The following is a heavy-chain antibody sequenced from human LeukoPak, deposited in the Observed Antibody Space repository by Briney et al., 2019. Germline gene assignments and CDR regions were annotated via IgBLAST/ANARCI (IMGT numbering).Heavy chain of an antibody. Sequence: KPSETLSLTCAVYGGSFSGYYWSWIRQPPGKGLEWIGEINHSGSTNYNPSLKSRVTISVDTSKNQFSLQLSSVTAADTAVYYCARDSSADAFDIWGQGTMVTVSS. CDR1: GGSFSGYY. CDR2: INHSGST. D-gene: IGHD2-15*01. CDR3: ARDSSADAFDI. J-gene: IGHJ3*02. V-gene: IGHV4-34*01.